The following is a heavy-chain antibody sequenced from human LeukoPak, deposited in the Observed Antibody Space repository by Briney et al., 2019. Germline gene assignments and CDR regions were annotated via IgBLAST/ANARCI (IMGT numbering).Heavy chain of an antibody. D-gene: IGHD2-21*01. V-gene: IGHV3-7*01. J-gene: IGHJ3*02. Sequence: GGSLRLSCEASGFTFSNSYMSWVRQAPGKGLEWVAIINPDGSQGSYVDSVKGRFAISRDNALNSLFLQMNSLSAEDTAVYYCARDPAYGALDIWGQGTTVTVSS. CDR2: INPDGSQG. CDR3: ARDPAYGALDI. CDR1: GFTFSNSY.